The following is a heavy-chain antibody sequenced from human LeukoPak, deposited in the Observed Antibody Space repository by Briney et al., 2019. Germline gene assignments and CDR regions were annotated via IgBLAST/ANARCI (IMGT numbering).Heavy chain of an antibody. V-gene: IGHV3-74*01. J-gene: IGHJ4*01. CDR1: GFTFSTSW. Sequence: PGWSLRLSCAASGFTFSTSWMHWVRQAPGKGLVLVSQSNGDGGSTRYADSVKGRFTISRDNAKNTVYLQMNSLRTDDTAMYYCARGRNGFFDYWGHGTLVTVSS. CDR2: SNGDGGST. CDR3: ARGRNGFFDY. D-gene: IGHD5-24*01.